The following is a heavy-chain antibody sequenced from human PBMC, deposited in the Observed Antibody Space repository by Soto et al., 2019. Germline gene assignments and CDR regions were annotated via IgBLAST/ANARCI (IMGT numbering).Heavy chain of an antibody. V-gene: IGHV3-11*05. CDR3: ARDHHRYSGYDYVDY. CDR2: ISSSSSYT. Sequence: PGVSLRLSCAASGFTFSDYYMSWIRQAPGKGLEWVSYISSSSSYTNYADSVKGRFTISRDNAKNSLYLQMNSLRAEDTAVYYCARDHHRYSGYDYVDYWGQGTLVTVSS. D-gene: IGHD5-12*01. CDR1: GFTFSDYY. J-gene: IGHJ4*02.